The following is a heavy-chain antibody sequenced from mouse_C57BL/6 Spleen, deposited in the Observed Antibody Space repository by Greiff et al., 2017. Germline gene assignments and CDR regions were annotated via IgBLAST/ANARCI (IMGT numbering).Heavy chain of an antibody. Sequence: QVQLKESGPGLVQPSQSLSITCTVSGFSLTSYGVHWVRQSPGKGLEWLGVIWRGGGTDYTAAFMSRLSITKDNSKSQVFFKMNSLQADDTAIYDCAKNSVAGTHYFDYWGQGTTLTVSS. CDR1: GFSLTSYG. J-gene: IGHJ2*01. V-gene: IGHV2-5*01. D-gene: IGHD3-3*01. CDR2: IWRGGGT. CDR3: AKNSVAGTHYFDY.